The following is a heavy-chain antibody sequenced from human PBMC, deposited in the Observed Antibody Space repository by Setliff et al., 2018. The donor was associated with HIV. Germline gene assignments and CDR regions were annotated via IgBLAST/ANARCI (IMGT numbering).Heavy chain of an antibody. CDR3: ARSFTYNFWSGLAGDAFDI. D-gene: IGHD3-3*01. J-gene: IGHJ3*02. CDR2: IYTSGST. Sequence: SETLSLTCTVSGGSISSYYWSWIRQPAGKGLEWIGRIYTSGSTNYNPSLKSRVTMSVDTSKNQFSLKLRSVTAADTAVYYCARSFTYNFWSGLAGDAFDIWGQGTMVTVSS. V-gene: IGHV4-4*07. CDR1: GGSISSYY.